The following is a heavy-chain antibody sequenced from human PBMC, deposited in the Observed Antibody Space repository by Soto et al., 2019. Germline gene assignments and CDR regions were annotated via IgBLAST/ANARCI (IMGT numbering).Heavy chain of an antibody. D-gene: IGHD3-10*01. CDR1: GFTFSSNE. CDR2: ISSSGSTI. J-gene: IGHJ6*02. V-gene: IGHV3-48*03. CDR3: ARDHTGRGMDV. Sequence: EVQLVESGGGLVQPGGSLRLSCAASGFTFSSNEMNWVRQAPGKGLEWVSYISSSGSTIYYADSVKGRFTISRDNAKNSLYLQMNSLRAEDTAVYYCARDHTGRGMDVWGQGTTVTVSS.